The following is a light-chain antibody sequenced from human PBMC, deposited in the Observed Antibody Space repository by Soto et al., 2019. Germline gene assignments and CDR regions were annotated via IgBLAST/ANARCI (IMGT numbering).Light chain of an antibody. CDR1: QSVSSSS. J-gene: IGKJ1*01. V-gene: IGKV3-20*01. Sequence: EIVWTQSPGTLSLSPGERATLSCRASQSVSSSSLAWYQQKPGQAPRPLIYGASSRAIGIPDRLSGSGSGTDFTLTISRLESEDIAVYYGQRYGSSPWTFGQGTKVEIK. CDR2: GAS. CDR3: QRYGSSPWT.